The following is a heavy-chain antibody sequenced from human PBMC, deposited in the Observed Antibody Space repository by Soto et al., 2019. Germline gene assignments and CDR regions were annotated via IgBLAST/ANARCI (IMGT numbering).Heavy chain of an antibody. CDR1: GLSFIGYD. V-gene: IGHV4-34*01. CDR3: ARQKVGATIGYY. J-gene: IGHJ4*02. CDR2: INHSGNT. D-gene: IGHD1-26*01. Sequence: SETLSLPCAFDGLSFIGYDGSWIRQPPGKGLEWIGEINHSGNTNYNPSLKSRVTISVDTSKNQFSLKLSSVTAADTAVYYCARQKVGATIGYYWSQGTLVTVSS.